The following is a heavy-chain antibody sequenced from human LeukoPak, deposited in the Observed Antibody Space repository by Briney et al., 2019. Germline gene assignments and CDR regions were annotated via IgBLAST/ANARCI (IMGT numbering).Heavy chain of an antibody. D-gene: IGHD2-2*02. Sequence: LRLSCAASGFTFSSYSMNWVRQAPGKGLEWIGYIYYSGSTYYNPSLKSRVTISVDTSKNQFSLKLSSVTAADTAVYYCAGVYCSSTSCYKGAFDIWGQGTMVTVSS. J-gene: IGHJ3*02. V-gene: IGHV4-30-4*08. CDR1: GFTFSSYS. CDR2: IYYSGST. CDR3: AGVYCSSTSCYKGAFDI.